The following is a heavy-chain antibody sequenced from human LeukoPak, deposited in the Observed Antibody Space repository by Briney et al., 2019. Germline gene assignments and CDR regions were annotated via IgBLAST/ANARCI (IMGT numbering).Heavy chain of an antibody. V-gene: IGHV3-30*04. D-gene: IGHD6-19*01. Sequence: PGGSLRLSCAASRFIFSTYTLHWVRQAPGKGLEWVAVLSYDGSNKYYADSVKGRFTISRDNAKDSLFLHMNSLRVEDTSIYYCATDHGPTSLADFDHWGQGTLVTVSS. CDR3: ATDHGPTSLADFDH. CDR2: LSYDGSNK. J-gene: IGHJ4*02. CDR1: RFIFSTYT.